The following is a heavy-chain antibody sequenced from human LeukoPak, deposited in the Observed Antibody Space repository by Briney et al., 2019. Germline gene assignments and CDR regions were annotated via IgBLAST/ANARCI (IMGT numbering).Heavy chain of an antibody. CDR2: ISGSGGST. CDR3: AKKPLLHGVAPDY. D-gene: IGHD5-12*01. CDR1: GFTFSSYA. J-gene: IGHJ4*02. Sequence: PGGSLRLSCAASGFTFSSYAMSWVRQAPGEGLEWVSAISGSGGSTYYADSVKGRFTISRDNSKNTLYLQMNSLRAEDTAVYYCAKKPLLHGVAPDYWGQGTLVTVSS. V-gene: IGHV3-23*01.